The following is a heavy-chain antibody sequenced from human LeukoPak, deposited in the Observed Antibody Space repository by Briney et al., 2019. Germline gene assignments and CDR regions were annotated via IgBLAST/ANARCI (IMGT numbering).Heavy chain of an antibody. D-gene: IGHD6-6*01. CDR1: GGSISSSSYY. Sequence: PSETLSLTCTVSGGSISSSSYYRGWIRQPPGKELEWIGSIYYSGSTYYNPSLKSRVTISVDTSKNQFSLKLSSVTAADTAVYYCARRLRQLVPLPFDYWGQGTLVTVSS. CDR2: IYYSGST. J-gene: IGHJ4*02. CDR3: ARRLRQLVPLPFDY. V-gene: IGHV4-39*01.